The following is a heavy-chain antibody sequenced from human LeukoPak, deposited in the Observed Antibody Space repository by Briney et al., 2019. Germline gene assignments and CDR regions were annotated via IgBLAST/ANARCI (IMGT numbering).Heavy chain of an antibody. V-gene: IGHV5-51*01. D-gene: IGHD6-19*01. CDR3: ARLGGYSSGWYVQY. CDR1: GYSFSTYW. J-gene: IGHJ4*02. Sequence: GESLEIPCQGFGYSFSTYWIAWVRQMPGKGLEWMGVIYPGNSDTRYSPSFQGHVTISADKSITTAYLQWSSLKASDTAKYYCARLGGYSSGWYVQYWGQGTLVTASS. CDR2: IYPGNSDT.